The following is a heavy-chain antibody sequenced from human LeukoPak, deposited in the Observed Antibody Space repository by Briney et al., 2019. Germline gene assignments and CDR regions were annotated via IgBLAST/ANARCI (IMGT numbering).Heavy chain of an antibody. D-gene: IGHD6-19*01. J-gene: IGHJ4*02. Sequence: PSETLSLTCTVSGGSTSSSSYYWGWIRQPPGKGLEWIGSIYYSGSTYYNPSLKSRVTISVDTSKNQFSLKLSSVTAADTAVYYCARQGRIAVAGTTDYWGQGTLVTVSS. CDR3: ARQGRIAVAGTTDY. CDR2: IYYSGST. CDR1: GGSTSSSSYY. V-gene: IGHV4-39*01.